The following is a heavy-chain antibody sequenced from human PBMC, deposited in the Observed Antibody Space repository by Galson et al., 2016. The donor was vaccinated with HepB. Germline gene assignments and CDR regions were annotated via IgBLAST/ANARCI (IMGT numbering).Heavy chain of an antibody. D-gene: IGHD2-21*01. CDR3: ARDVPDAVIRRSPSKRPFYFDS. CDR2: MSATRGDT. J-gene: IGHJ4*02. V-gene: IGHV3-23*01. CDR1: GFAFGSYA. Sequence: SLRLSCAASGFAFGSYAMTWVRQAPGKGLEWVSSMSATRGDTYYADSVKGRFSISRDNSKNTLFLQLNSLRADDTAIYYCARDVPDAVIRRSPSKRPFYFDSWGQGTLVTVSS.